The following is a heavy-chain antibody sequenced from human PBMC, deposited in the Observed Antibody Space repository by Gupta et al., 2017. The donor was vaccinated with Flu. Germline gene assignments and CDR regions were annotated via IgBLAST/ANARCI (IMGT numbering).Heavy chain of an antibody. J-gene: IGHJ4*02. V-gene: IGHV3-7*01. CDR2: INEDGSTK. D-gene: IGHD4-4*01. Sequence: EVQLVESGGGLVQPGGSLRLSCAASCFTFSRSWMTWVRQAPGKGLEWVANINEDGSTKNYVDSVMGRFTISRDNAKNSLFLQMDSLRAEDTAVYYCARDRAYNCFDYWGQGTLVTVSS. CDR3: ARDRAYNCFDY. CDR1: CFTFSRSW.